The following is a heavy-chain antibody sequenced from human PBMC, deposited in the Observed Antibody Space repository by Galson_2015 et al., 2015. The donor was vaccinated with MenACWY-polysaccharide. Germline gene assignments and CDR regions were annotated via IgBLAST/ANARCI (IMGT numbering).Heavy chain of an antibody. CDR1: GFTFSTYA. J-gene: IGHJ6*02. Sequence: SLRLSCAASGFTFSTYAMNWVRQAPGKGLEWVSAISGNGGSSYFADSMRGRFTISRDNTANTLYLEMNSLRAEDTAVYYCAKGSERGLLWFGPNYHGMDAWGQGTLVTVSS. CDR2: ISGNGGSS. V-gene: IGHV3-23*01. D-gene: IGHD3-10*01. CDR3: AKGSERGLLWFGPNYHGMDA.